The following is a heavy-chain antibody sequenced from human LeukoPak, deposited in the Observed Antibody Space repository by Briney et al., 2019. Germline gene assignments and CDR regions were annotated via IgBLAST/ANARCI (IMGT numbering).Heavy chain of an antibody. CDR2: ISGSGGST. CDR3: ARADYYGSGSYSYYFDY. Sequence: GGSLRLSCAASGFTFSSYGMSWVRQAPGKGLEWVSAISGSGGSTYYADSVKGRFTISRDNSKNTLYLQMNSLRAEDTAVYYCARADYYGSGSYSYYFDYWGQGTLVTVSS. D-gene: IGHD3-10*01. CDR1: GFTFSSYG. J-gene: IGHJ4*02. V-gene: IGHV3-23*01.